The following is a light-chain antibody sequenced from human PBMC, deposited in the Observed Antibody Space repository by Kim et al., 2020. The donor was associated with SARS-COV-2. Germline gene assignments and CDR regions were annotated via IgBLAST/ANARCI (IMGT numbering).Light chain of an antibody. CDR1: ALPKKY. V-gene: IGLV3-25*03. CDR3: QSADISDTFWV. CDR2: KDT. Sequence: PGQTARITCSGDALPKKYAYWFQQKPGQAPVLVMSKDTERPSGIPERFSGSTSGTTVTLTISGVQAEDEGDYYCQSADISDTFWVLGEGTQLTVL. J-gene: IGLJ3*02.